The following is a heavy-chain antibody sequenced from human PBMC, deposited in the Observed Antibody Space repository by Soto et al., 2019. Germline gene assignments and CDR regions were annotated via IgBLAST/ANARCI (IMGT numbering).Heavy chain of an antibody. CDR2: TSNSGDNT. Sequence: GGSLRLSCAASGFTFSTYCMNWVRQAPGKGLEWVSSTSNSGDNTYYADSVKGRFTISRDNSRNTLFLRMNSLRAEDTAIYYCVKDRSTSDWYGYFDFGGQGSQVPSPQ. D-gene: IGHD6-19*01. CDR3: VKDRSTSDWYGYFDF. J-gene: IGHJ4*02. V-gene: IGHV3-23*01. CDR1: GFTFSTYC.